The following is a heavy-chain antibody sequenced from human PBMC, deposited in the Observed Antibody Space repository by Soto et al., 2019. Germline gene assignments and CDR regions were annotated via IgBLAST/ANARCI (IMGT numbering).Heavy chain of an antibody. Sequence: EVQLLESGGGLVQPGGSLRLSCVVSGFTFSSYAMTWVRQAPGKGLEWVSGISGSGGRTYYADSVKGRITISRDNSKNTLYLQMNTLRDGDTAVYYCAKVSAIALGGTTSFDYWGQGTLVTVSS. CDR1: GFTFSSYA. V-gene: IGHV3-23*01. D-gene: IGHD6-19*01. CDR2: ISGSGGRT. J-gene: IGHJ4*02. CDR3: AKVSAIALGGTTSFDY.